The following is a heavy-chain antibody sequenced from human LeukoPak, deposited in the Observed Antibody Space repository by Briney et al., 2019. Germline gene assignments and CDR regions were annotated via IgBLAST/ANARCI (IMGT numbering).Heavy chain of an antibody. D-gene: IGHD2-2*01. V-gene: IGHV1-2*02. J-gene: IGHJ3*02. CDR3: ARVTGMENQLLYDALDI. CDR1: GFTFTGYY. CDR2: INPNSGGT. Sequence: ASVKVSCKASGFTFTGYYMHWVRQAPGQGLEWMGWINPNSGGTKYAQKFQGRVTMTGDTSISIAYMELNSLRSDDTAVYYCARVTGMENQLLYDALDIWGQGTMVTVSS.